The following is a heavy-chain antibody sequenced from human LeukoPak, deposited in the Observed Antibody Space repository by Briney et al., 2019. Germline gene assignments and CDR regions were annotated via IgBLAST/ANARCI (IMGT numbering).Heavy chain of an antibody. V-gene: IGHV3-30*18. J-gene: IGHJ5*02. CDR2: ISYDGSNK. D-gene: IGHD3-10*01. Sequence: GGSLRLSCAASGFTFSSYAMHWVRQAPGKGLEWVALISYDGSNKDYVDSVRGRFTISRDNSKNTLYLQMNSLRPEDTAVYYCTKSRGSGSYSPPNYFDPWGQGTLVTVSS. CDR3: TKSRGSGSYSPPNYFDP. CDR1: GFTFSSYA.